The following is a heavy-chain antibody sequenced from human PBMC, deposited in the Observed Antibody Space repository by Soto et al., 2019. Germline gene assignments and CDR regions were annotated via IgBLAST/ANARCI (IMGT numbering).Heavy chain of an antibody. V-gene: IGHV4-39*01. J-gene: IGHJ4*02. D-gene: IGHD1-26*01. CDR1: GGSISSSSYY. Sequence: PSETLSLTCTVSGGSISSSSYYWGWVRQPPGKGLEWIGSIYYSGGTYYNPSLKSLVTISVDTSKNQFSLKLSSVTAADTAVYYCARPSGSYLYYFDYWGQGTLVTVSS. CDR2: IYYSGGT. CDR3: ARPSGSYLYYFDY.